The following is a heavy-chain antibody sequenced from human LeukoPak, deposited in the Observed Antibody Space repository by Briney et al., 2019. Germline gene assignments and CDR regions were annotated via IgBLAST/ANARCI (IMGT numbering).Heavy chain of an antibody. CDR3: ARDKIVGATHFDY. CDR2: IKPDGSDK. D-gene: IGHD1-26*01. V-gene: IGHV3-7*01. CDR1: RFTFTNYW. Sequence: GGSLRLSCVVSRFTFTNYWMGWVRQAPGKGLEWVGNIKPDGSDKYYMDSMKGRFTISRDNSENSLHLHMNSLRAEDTAVYYCARDKIVGATHFDYWGQGTLVSVSA. J-gene: IGHJ4*02.